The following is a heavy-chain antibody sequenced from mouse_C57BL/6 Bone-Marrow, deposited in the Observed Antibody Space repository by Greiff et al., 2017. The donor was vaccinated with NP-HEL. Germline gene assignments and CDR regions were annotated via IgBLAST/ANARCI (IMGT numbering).Heavy chain of an antibody. CDR3: ARRITTVAGAMDY. V-gene: IGHV5-9*01. CDR1: GFTFSSYT. D-gene: IGHD1-1*01. J-gene: IGHJ4*01. CDR2: ISGGGGNT. Sequence: EVQGVESGGGLVKPGGSLKLSCAASGFTFSSYTMSWVRQTPEKRLEWVATISGGGGNTYYPASVKGRFTISRDNAKNTLYLQMSSLRSEDTALYYCARRITTVAGAMDYWGQGTSVTVSS.